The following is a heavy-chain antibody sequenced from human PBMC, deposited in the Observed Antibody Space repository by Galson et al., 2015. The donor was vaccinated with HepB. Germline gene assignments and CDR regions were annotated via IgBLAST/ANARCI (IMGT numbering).Heavy chain of an antibody. Sequence: SLRLSCAASGFTFGHYAIHWVRQAPGKGLEYVSAVSSDGGTTYYADSVKGRFTISRDNSKNTLYLQMNSLRTEDTAVYYCAPNIVATISFDSWGQGTLVTVSS. CDR2: VSSDGGTT. V-gene: IGHV3-64D*06. D-gene: IGHD5-12*01. CDR1: GFTFGHYA. CDR3: APNIVATISFDS. J-gene: IGHJ4*02.